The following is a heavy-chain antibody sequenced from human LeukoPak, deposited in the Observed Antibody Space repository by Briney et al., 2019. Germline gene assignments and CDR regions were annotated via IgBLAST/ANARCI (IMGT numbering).Heavy chain of an antibody. D-gene: IGHD3-3*01. CDR3: ARDPYEYYFDY. CDR2: ITPSGGTT. CDR1: GYTFTSSY. Sequence: ASVKLSCKASGYTFTSSYMHWVRQAPGQGLEWMGIITPSGGTTNNAQKFQGRITMTRDMSTSTVYMELSSLRYEDTAVYYCARDPYEYYFDYWGQGTLVTVSS. V-gene: IGHV1-46*01. J-gene: IGHJ4*02.